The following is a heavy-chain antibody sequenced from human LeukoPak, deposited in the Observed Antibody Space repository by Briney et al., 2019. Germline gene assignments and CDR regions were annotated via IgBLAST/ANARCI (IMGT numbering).Heavy chain of an antibody. CDR1: GFTFSTYD. CDR3: AKGTSTYSSGSFDY. J-gene: IGHJ4*02. CDR2: ISGSGSTT. Sequence: GGSLRLSCSASGFTFSTYDMSWVRQAPGKGLEWVISISGSGSTTFYADSVKGRFTISRDNSNNMLYLQMTSLRAEDTAVYYCAKGTSTYSSGSFDYWGRGTLVTVSS. V-gene: IGHV3-23*01. D-gene: IGHD6-19*01.